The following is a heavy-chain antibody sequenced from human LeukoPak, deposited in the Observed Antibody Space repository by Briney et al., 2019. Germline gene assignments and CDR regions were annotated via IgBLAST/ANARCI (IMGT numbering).Heavy chain of an antibody. Sequence: SETLSLTCTVSGGSISSYYWSWIRQPPGKGLKWIGYIYYSGSTNYNPSLKSRVTISVDTSKNQFSLKLSSVTAADTAVYHCARHYVSGSYYSHFDYWGQGALVTVSS. D-gene: IGHD3-10*01. J-gene: IGHJ4*02. CDR3: ARHYVSGSYYSHFDY. CDR1: GGSISSYY. V-gene: IGHV4-59*01. CDR2: IYYSGST.